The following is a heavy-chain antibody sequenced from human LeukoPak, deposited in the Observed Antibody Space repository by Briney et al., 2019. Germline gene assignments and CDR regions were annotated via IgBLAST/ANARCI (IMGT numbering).Heavy chain of an antibody. V-gene: IGHV3-23*01. CDR3: AKVKADPYAIQEEYYFDY. J-gene: IGHJ4*02. CDR1: GFTFSSYA. D-gene: IGHD3-10*01. Sequence: GGSLRLSFAASGFTFSSYAMSWVRQAPGKGLEWVSAISGSGGSTYYADSVKGRFTISRDNSKNTLYLQMNSLRAEDTAVYYCAKVKADPYAIQEEYYFDYWGQGTLVTVSS. CDR2: ISGSGGST.